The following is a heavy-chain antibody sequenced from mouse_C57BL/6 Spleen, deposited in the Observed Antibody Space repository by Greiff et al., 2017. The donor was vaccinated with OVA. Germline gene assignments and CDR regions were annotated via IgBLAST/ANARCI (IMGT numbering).Heavy chain of an antibody. J-gene: IGHJ1*03. CDR1: GYAFSSSW. CDR2: IYPGDGDT. V-gene: IGHV1-82*01. D-gene: IGHD1-1*01. Sequence: VQLQESGPELVKPGASVKISCKASGYAFSSSWMNWVKQRPGKGLEWIGRIYPGDGDTNYNGKFKGKATLTADKSSSTAYMQLSSLTSEDSAVYVCARGYYGSSYKYFDVWGTGTTVTVSS. CDR3: ARGYYGSSYKYFDV.